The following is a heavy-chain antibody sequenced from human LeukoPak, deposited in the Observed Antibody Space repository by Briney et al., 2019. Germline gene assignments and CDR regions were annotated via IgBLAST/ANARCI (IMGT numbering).Heavy chain of an antibody. V-gene: IGHV1-18*04. J-gene: IGHJ4*02. Sequence: GASVKVSCKASGCTFTSYGISWVRQAPGQGLEWMGWISAYNGNTNYAQKLQGRVTMTTDTSTSTAYMELRSLRSDDAAVYYCAREYCSSTSCTRPRYDYWGQGTLVTVSS. CDR1: GCTFTSYG. D-gene: IGHD2-2*01. CDR2: ISAYNGNT. CDR3: AREYCSSTSCTRPRYDY.